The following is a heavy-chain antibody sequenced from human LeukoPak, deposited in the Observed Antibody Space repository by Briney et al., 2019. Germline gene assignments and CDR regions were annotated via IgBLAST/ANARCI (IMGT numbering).Heavy chain of an antibody. Sequence: PGGSLRLSCAASGFTFSSYWMHWVRQAPGKGLVWVSRINTDGSSTSYADSVKGRFTISRDNAKNTLYLQMNSLRAEDTAVYYCARGSHYYGSGSYWNYYYYMDVWGKGTTVTVSS. V-gene: IGHV3-74*01. CDR3: ARGSHYYGSGSYWNYYYYMDV. CDR2: INTDGSST. CDR1: GFTFSSYW. J-gene: IGHJ6*03. D-gene: IGHD3-10*01.